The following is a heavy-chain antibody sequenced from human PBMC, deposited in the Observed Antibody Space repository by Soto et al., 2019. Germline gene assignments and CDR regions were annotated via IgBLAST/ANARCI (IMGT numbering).Heavy chain of an antibody. D-gene: IGHD2-15*01. Sequence: QVQLVQSGAEVKKPGSSVKVSCKASGGTFSSYAISWVRQAPGPGLEWMGGIIPSLGTANYAQKFQGRVAITADESTSNAYMELSSLRSEDTAVYYGARDRLLLGGYCDYWGQGSLVTVSS. CDR3: ARDRLLLGGYCDY. CDR2: IIPSLGTA. J-gene: IGHJ4*02. V-gene: IGHV1-69*01. CDR1: GGTFSSYA.